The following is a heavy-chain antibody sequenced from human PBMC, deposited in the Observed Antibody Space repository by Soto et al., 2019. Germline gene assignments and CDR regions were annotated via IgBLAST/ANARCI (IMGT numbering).Heavy chain of an antibody. Sequence: SETLSLTCAVSGGSITNINLWNWVRQHPGKGLEWIGYIYYSGSTYYNPSLKSRVTVSVDTSKNQFSLKLSSVTAADTAVYYCARGVGRLGPGWFDPWGQGTLVTVSS. CDR3: ARGVGRLGPGWFDP. D-gene: IGHD2-21*01. CDR2: IYYSGST. V-gene: IGHV4-31*11. J-gene: IGHJ5*02. CDR1: GGSITNINL.